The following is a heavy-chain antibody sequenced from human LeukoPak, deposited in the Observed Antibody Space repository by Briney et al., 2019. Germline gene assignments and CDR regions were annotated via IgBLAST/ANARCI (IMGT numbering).Heavy chain of an antibody. CDR2: IWYDGSNK. V-gene: IGHV3-33*01. CDR1: GLTFSSYG. Sequence: GKSLRLSCAASGLTFSSYGMHWVRQAPGKGLEGVAVIWYDGSNKYYADSVKGRFTISRDNSKNTLYLQMNSLRAEDTAVYYCARTPLGYCSSTSCYGAYGMDVWGKGTTVTVSS. CDR3: ARTPLGYCSSTSCYGAYGMDV. J-gene: IGHJ6*04. D-gene: IGHD2-2*01.